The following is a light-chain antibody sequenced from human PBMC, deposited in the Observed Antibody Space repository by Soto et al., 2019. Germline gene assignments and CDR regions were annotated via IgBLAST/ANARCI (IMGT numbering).Light chain of an antibody. CDR3: SSNADGTNLV. Sequence: QSALTQPPSASGTPGQSVTIPCTGTSSDVGDYNYVSWYQQHPGKAPKLVIYEVSRRPSGVPDRFSGSKSGNTASLTVSGLQGEGGGDYYASSNADGTNLVFGGGTRLTVL. V-gene: IGLV2-8*01. J-gene: IGLJ2*01. CDR2: EVS. CDR1: SSDVGDYNY.